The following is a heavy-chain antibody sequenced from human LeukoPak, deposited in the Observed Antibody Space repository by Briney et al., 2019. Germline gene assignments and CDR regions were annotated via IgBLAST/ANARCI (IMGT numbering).Heavy chain of an antibody. CDR2: IRSRTNSYAT. V-gene: IGHV3-73*01. CDR1: GFTFSGSA. Sequence: GGSLKLSCAASGFTFSGSALHWVRQASGKGLEWVGRIRSRTNSYATVYAASVKGRFTISRDDSKNLAYLQMNTLQNEDTAVYYCTALGVAASWGQGTLVTVSS. D-gene: IGHD6-19*01. J-gene: IGHJ5*02. CDR3: TALGVAAS.